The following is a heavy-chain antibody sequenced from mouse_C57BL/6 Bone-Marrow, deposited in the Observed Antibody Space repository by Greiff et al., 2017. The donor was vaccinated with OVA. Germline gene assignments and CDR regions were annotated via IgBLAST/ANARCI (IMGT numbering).Heavy chain of an antibody. CDR1: GYTFTGYW. Sequence: QVQLQQSGAELMKPGASVKLSCKATGYTFTGYWIEWVKQRPGHGLEWIGEILPGSGSTNYNEKFKGKATFTADTSSNPAYMQLSSLTTEDSAIYYCAREGHDGYYYWYFDVWGTGTTVTVSS. V-gene: IGHV1-9*01. CDR2: ILPGSGST. J-gene: IGHJ1*03. CDR3: AREGHDGYYYWYFDV. D-gene: IGHD2-3*01.